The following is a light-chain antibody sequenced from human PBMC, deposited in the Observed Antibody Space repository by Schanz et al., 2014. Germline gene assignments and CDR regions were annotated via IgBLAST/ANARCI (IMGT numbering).Light chain of an antibody. CDR2: DVS. CDR1: SSDVGGYNY. Sequence: QSALTQPASVSASPGQSITISCTGTSSDVGGYNYVSWYQQYPGKAPKLIIYDVSNRPSGVSNRFSGSRSGNTASLTISGLQAEDEADYYCSSYTSSSTPFVFGTGTKLTVL. V-gene: IGLV2-14*01. CDR3: SSYTSSSTPFV. J-gene: IGLJ1*01.